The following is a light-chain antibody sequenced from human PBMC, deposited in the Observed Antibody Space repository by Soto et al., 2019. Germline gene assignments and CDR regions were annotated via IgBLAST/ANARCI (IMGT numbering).Light chain of an antibody. Sequence: QTVVTQKPSLTVSPGGTVTLTCTSSTGAVTSDHYPNWFQQKPGQAPRSLIYSISNRHSWTPARFSGSLLGAKAALTLSGVQPEDEAEYYCLLYYGGVYVFGTGTKLTVL. V-gene: IGLV7-43*01. J-gene: IGLJ1*01. CDR3: LLYYGGVYV. CDR1: TGAVTSDHY. CDR2: SIS.